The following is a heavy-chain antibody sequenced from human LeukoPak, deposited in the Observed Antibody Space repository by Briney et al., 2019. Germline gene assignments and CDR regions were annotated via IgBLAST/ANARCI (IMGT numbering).Heavy chain of an antibody. J-gene: IGHJ6*02. CDR1: GFTFSSYA. CDR3: AKDLKGVVVPAAISFYYYYGMDV. V-gene: IGHV3-23*01. D-gene: IGHD2-2*02. Sequence: PGGSLRLSCADSGFTFSSYAMSWVRQAPGKGLEWVSAISGSGGSTYYADSVKGRFTISRDNSKNTLYLQMNSLRAEDTAVYYCAKDLKGVVVPAAISFYYYYGMDVWGQGTTVTVSS. CDR2: ISGSGGST.